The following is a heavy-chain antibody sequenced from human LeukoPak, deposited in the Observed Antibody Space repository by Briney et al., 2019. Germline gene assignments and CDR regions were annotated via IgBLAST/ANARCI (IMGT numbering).Heavy chain of an antibody. J-gene: IGHJ4*02. CDR2: INPNSGGT. D-gene: IGHD3-9*01. V-gene: IGHV1-2*02. CDR1: GYTFTGYY. CDR3: VALRYFDWLFDY. Sequence: ASVKVSFKASGYTFTGYYMHWVRQAPGQGLEWMGWINPNSGGTNYAQKFQGRVTMTRDTSISTAYMELSRLRSDDTAVYYCVALRYFDWLFDYWGQGALVTVSS.